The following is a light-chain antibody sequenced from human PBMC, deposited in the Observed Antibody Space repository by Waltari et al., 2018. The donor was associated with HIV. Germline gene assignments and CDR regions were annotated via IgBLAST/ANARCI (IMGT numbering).Light chain of an antibody. V-gene: IGLV1-36*01. J-gene: IGLJ2*01. Sequence: QSVLTQPPSVSEAPRQRVTISCAGTYSNIGNHPVNWYQQVPGKTPRLLIYYNDLLSSGVSDRFSGSKSGTAAYRAISVLQSEDEADYYCATWDDILNGPVFGGGTKLTVL. CDR3: ATWDDILNGPV. CDR1: YSNIGNHP. CDR2: YND.